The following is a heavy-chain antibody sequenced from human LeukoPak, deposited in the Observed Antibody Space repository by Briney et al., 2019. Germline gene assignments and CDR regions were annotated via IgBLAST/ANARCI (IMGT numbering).Heavy chain of an antibody. D-gene: IGHD3-22*01. CDR3: ARDPYYYDSSGYSGE. Sequence: GASVKVSCKASGGTFSSYAISWVRQAPGQGLEWMGGIIPIFGTANYAQKFQGRVTITADESTSTAYMELSSLRSEDTAVYYCARDPYYYDSSGYSGEWGQGTLVTVSS. CDR1: GGTFSSYA. CDR2: IIPIFGTA. J-gene: IGHJ4*02. V-gene: IGHV1-69*13.